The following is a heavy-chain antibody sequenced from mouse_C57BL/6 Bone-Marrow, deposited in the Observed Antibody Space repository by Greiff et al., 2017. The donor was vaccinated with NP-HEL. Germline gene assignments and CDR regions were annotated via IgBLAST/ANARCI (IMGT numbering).Heavy chain of an antibody. D-gene: IGHD4-1*01. CDR3: ARGNWGNGYFDV. CDR1: GYTFTSYW. Sequence: QVQLQQSGAELVRPGSSVTLSCKASGYTFTSYWMHWVKQRPIQGLEWIGNIDPSDSETHYNQKFKDKATLTVDKSSSTAYMQLSSLTSEDSAVYYCARGNWGNGYFDVWGTGTTVTVSS. J-gene: IGHJ1*03. CDR2: IDPSDSET. V-gene: IGHV1-52*01.